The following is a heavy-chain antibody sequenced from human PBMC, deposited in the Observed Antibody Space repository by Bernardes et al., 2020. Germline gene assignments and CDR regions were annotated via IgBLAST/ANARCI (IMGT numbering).Heavy chain of an antibody. CDR3: ARAPPLRGDYIWGSYRYPDAFDI. D-gene: IGHD3-16*02. CDR2: IYYSGRT. J-gene: IGHJ3*02. CDR1: GGSIRSSSYY. V-gene: IGHV4-39*01. Sequence: SDTLASTCTVSGGSIRSSSYYWGWIRQPPGKGLEWIGSIYYSGRTYYNPSLKSRVTISVDTSKNQFSLKLSSVTAADTAVYYCARAPPLRGDYIWGSYRYPDAFDIWGQGTMVTVSS.